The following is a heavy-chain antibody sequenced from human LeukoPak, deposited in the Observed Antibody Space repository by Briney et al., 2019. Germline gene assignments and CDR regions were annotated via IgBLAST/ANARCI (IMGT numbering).Heavy chain of an antibody. Sequence: GGSLRLSCAASGFTFSTYGMHWARQAPAKGLEWVALIWYDGSKKYYADSVKGRFIISRDNSEYTVYLQMNSLRAEDTAVYYCAREPEYFDYWGQGALVTVSS. V-gene: IGHV3-33*01. D-gene: IGHD1-14*01. J-gene: IGHJ4*02. CDR1: GFTFSTYG. CDR2: IWYDGSKK. CDR3: AREPEYFDY.